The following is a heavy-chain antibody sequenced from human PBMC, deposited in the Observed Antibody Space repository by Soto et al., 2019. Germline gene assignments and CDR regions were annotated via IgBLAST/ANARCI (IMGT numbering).Heavy chain of an antibody. CDR3: SRVRQRLAYFSYYMDY. CDR2: ISAYNGDT. D-gene: IGHD6-25*01. V-gene: IGHV1-18*01. CDR1: GYTFTTYG. Sequence: QVQLLQSGAEVPKPGASVKVSCTASGYTFTTYGITWVRQAPGQGLEWMGWISAYNGDTPYAQRLQGRVPMTSDTYTSTAYTELRGLRSAAKAVYYCSRVRQRLAYFSYYMDYWGKGTPVTVSS. J-gene: IGHJ6*03.